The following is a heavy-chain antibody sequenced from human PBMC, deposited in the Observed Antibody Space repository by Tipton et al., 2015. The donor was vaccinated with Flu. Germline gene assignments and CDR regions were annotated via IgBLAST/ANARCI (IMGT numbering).Heavy chain of an antibody. V-gene: IGHV3-49*04. Sequence: SLRLSCTASGFTFGDYAMSWVRQAPGKGLEWVGFIRSKAYGGTTEYAASVKGRFTISRDDSKSIAYLQMNSLKTEDTAVYYCTSVRDGYSGVPYWYFDLWGRGPLVTVSS. J-gene: IGHJ2*01. D-gene: IGHD5-24*01. CDR2: IRSKAYGGTT. CDR3: TSVRDGYSGVPYWYFDL. CDR1: GFTFGDYA.